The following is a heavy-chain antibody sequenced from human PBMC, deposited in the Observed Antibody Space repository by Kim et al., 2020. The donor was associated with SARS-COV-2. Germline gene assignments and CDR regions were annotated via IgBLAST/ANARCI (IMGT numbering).Heavy chain of an antibody. Sequence: GGSLRLSCAASGFTFNFYWMSWVRQAPGKGLEWVSNIKEGGSKMYYVDSVKGRFTISRDNANDAVYLQMNSLRAEDTAVYYCVRDKGISSPTTVTTRFFDLGGRGTRDTVSS. CDR1: GFTFNFYW. V-gene: IGHV3-7*01. J-gene: IGHJ2*01. D-gene: IGHD4-17*01. CDR2: IKEGGSKM. CDR3: VRDKGISSPTTVTTRFFDL.